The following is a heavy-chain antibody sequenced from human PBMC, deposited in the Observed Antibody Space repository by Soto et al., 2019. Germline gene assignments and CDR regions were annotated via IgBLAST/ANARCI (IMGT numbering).Heavy chain of an antibody. J-gene: IGHJ4*02. V-gene: IGHV1-8*01. Sequence: ASVKVSCKXSGNTFTSYDINWVRQATGHGLEWMGWINPNSGNIGYAQKFQGRVTMARDTAIRTAYMEVSRLRSDDTAVYYCARGRASGSYYLLDYWSQGTLVTVSS. CDR2: INPNSGNI. CDR1: GNTFTSYD. D-gene: IGHD3-10*01. CDR3: ARGRASGSYYLLDY.